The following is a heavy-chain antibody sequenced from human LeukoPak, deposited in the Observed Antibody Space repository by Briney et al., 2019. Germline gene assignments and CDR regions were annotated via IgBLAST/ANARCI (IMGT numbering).Heavy chain of an antibody. J-gene: IGHJ4*02. CDR2: ISHSGST. Sequence: PSETLSLTCAVSGYSIRSDFFWGWIRQPPGKGLEWIGSISHSGSTYYSPSLKSRVTISIDTSKNQFSLNLSSVTAADTAVYYCARLLSALDPPEAFDYWGQGTLVTVSS. V-gene: IGHV4-38-2*01. CDR1: GYSIRSDFF. CDR3: ARLLSALDPPEAFDY. D-gene: IGHD2/OR15-2a*01.